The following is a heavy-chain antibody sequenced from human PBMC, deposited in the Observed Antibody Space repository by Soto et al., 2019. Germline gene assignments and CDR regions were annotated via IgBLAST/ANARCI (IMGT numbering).Heavy chain of an antibody. D-gene: IGHD2-15*01. V-gene: IGHV1-3*01. J-gene: IGHJ5*02. CDR1: GYTLTRYT. Sequence: ASVKVSCKASGYTLTRYTMNWVRQAPGQRLEWMGWVNPDNGNTKSSQKFQDRVIITRDTSASTAYMDLSSLRSEDTAVYYCARGIATGQLDPWGQGTLVTVSS. CDR3: ARGIATGQLDP. CDR2: VNPDNGNT.